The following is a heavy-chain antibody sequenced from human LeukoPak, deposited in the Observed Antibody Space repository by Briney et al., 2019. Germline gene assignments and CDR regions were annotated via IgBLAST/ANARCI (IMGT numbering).Heavy chain of an antibody. V-gene: IGHV3-72*01. CDR3: AKVQLGIGVDY. CDR1: GFTFSDHY. CDR2: RTNSYTT. J-gene: IGHJ4*02. D-gene: IGHD7-27*01. Sequence: PGGSLRLSCAASGFTFSDHYMDWLRQAPGKGLEWVGRRTNSYTTEYAASVRGRFTISGDDSKNTLYLQMNSLKTEDTAVYYCAKVQLGIGVDYWGQGTLVTVSS.